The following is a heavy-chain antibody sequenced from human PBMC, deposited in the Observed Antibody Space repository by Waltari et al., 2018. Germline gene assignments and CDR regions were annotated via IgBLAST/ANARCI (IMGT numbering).Heavy chain of an antibody. CDR1: GGSISSSRYY. V-gene: IGHV4-39*07. Sequence: QLQLQESGPGLVKPSETLSLTCTVSGGSISSSRYYWGWIRQPPGKGLQWIGSIFYSGRTYYNPSLKSRVTISVDTSKNQFSLKLNSVTAADTAVYYCARLRVGATDYWGQGTLVTVSS. D-gene: IGHD1-26*01. CDR2: IFYSGRT. J-gene: IGHJ4*02. CDR3: ARLRVGATDY.